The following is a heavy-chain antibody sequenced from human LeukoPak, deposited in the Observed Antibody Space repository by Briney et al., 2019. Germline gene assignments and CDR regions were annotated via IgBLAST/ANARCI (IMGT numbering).Heavy chain of an antibody. V-gene: IGHV3-21*01. J-gene: IGHJ1*01. Sequence: GGSLRLSCAASGFTFSSYSMNWVRQAPGKGLEWVSSISSSSSYIYYADSVKGRFTISRDNAKNSLYLQMNSLRAEDTAVYYCARDWLVRYCSSTSCYPEYFQHWGQGTLVTVSS. CDR3: ARDWLVRYCSSTSCYPEYFQH. D-gene: IGHD2-2*01. CDR2: ISSSSSYI. CDR1: GFTFSSYS.